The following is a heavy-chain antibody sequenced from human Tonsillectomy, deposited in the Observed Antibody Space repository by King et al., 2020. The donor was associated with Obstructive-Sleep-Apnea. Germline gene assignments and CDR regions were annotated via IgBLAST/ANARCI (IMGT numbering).Heavy chain of an antibody. V-gene: IGHV3-30*02. J-gene: IGHJ4*02. CDR1: GFTFSSYG. CDR3: AGDGGSGWSLI. D-gene: IGHD6-19*01. CDR2: IRYDGSNK. Sequence: VQLVESGGGVVQPGRSLRLSCAASGFTFSSYGMHWVRQAPGKGLEGVAFIRYDGSNKYYADSVKGRFTISRDNSKNTLYLQMNSLRAEDTAVYYCAGDGGSGWSLIWGQGALVTVSS.